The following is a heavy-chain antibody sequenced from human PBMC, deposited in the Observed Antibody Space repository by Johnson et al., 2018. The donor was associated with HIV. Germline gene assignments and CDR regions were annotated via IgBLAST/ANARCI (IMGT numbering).Heavy chain of an antibody. J-gene: IGHJ3*02. CDR1: GFTFSSYA. CDR2: ISYDGSNK. V-gene: IGHV3-30-3*01. Sequence: QVQLVESGGGVVQPGRSLRLSCAASGFTFSSYAMHWVRQAPGKGLEWVAVISYDGSNKYYADSVMGRFTISRDNSKNTLYLQMNSLRAEYTAVYYCASDWGSRHAFDSGGQGTMGTVSS. D-gene: IGHD7-27*01. CDR3: ASDWGSRHAFDS.